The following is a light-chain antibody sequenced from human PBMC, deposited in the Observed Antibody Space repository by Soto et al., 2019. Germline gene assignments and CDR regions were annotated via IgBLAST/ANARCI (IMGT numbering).Light chain of an antibody. V-gene: IGKV3-20*01. CDR3: QQYGSSMMYT. Sequence: DIVLTQSPGTLYLSPGERATLSCRASRSLARNYLAWYQQKPGQAPRLLFYGASTRATGVPDRFSGSGSGTDFVLTISRLEPEDFAIYYCQQYGSSMMYTFGQGTKLEI. J-gene: IGKJ2*01. CDR1: RSLARNY. CDR2: GAS.